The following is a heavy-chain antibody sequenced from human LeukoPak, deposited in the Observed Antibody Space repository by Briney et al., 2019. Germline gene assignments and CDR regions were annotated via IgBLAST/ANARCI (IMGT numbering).Heavy chain of an antibody. Sequence: SETLSLTCTVSGGSISSYYWSWIRQPPGKGLEWIGYIYYSGSTNYNPSLKSRVTISVDASKNQFSLKLSSVTAADTAVYYCARGPNRVTRTIDYWGQGTLVTVSS. CDR3: ARGPNRVTRTIDY. D-gene: IGHD1-14*01. J-gene: IGHJ4*02. V-gene: IGHV4-59*01. CDR2: IYYSGST. CDR1: GGSISSYY.